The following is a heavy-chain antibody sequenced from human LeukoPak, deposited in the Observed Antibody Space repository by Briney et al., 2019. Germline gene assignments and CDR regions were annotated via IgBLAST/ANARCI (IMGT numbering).Heavy chain of an antibody. V-gene: IGHV4-34*01. CDR2: INHSGST. CDR3: ASRMDPDYDFWSGYHTGMP. D-gene: IGHD3-3*01. CDR1: GGSFSGYY. Sequence: SETLSLTCAVYGGSFSGYYWSWIRQPPGKGLEWIGEINHSGSTNYNPSLKSRVTISVDTSKNQFSLKLSSVTAADTAVYYCASRMDPDYDFWSGYHTGMPWGQGTLVTVSS. J-gene: IGHJ5*02.